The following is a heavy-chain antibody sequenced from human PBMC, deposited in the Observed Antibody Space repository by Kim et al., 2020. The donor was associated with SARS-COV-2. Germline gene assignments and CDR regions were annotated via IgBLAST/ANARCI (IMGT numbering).Heavy chain of an antibody. V-gene: IGHV4-39*01. J-gene: IGHJ4*02. CDR3: ARLPDYFGSGAFDY. D-gene: IGHD3-10*01. Sequence: NPSLKSRGTISVDTSKNQFSLKLTSVTAADTAVYYCARLPDYFGSGAFDYWGQGTLVTVSS.